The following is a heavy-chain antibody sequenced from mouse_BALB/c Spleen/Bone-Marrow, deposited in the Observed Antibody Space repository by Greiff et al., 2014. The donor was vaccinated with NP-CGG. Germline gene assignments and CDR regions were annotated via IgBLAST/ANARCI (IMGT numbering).Heavy chain of an antibody. V-gene: IGHV5-17*02. Sequence: VHVKQSGGGLVQPGGSRKLSCAASGFTFSSFGMHWVRQAPEKGLEWVAYISSGSSTIYYADTVKGRFTISRDNPKNTLFLQMTSLRSEDTAMYYCARYYGNYSGYFDVWGAGTTVTVSS. CDR3: ARYYGNYSGYFDV. J-gene: IGHJ1*01. D-gene: IGHD2-1*01. CDR2: ISSGSSTI. CDR1: GFTFSSFG.